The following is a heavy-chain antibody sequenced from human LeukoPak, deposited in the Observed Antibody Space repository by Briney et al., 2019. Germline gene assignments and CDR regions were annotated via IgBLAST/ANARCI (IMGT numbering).Heavy chain of an antibody. Sequence: GASVKVSCKASGYTFTSYYMHWVRQAPGQGLEWMGIINPSGGSTNYAQKFQGRVTMTRDTSTSTVYMELSSLRSEDTAVYYCARSLSNLRSGYSPENDAFDIWGQGTMVTVSS. CDR3: ARSLSNLRSGYSPENDAFDI. D-gene: IGHD3-3*01. V-gene: IGHV1-46*01. J-gene: IGHJ3*02. CDR2: INPSGGST. CDR1: GYTFTSYY.